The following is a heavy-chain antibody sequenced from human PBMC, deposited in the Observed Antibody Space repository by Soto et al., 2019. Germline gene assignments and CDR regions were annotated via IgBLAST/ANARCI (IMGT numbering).Heavy chain of an antibody. CDR2: IYYSGST. CDR3: ASRKGVAMVRGGYYGMDV. Sequence: QLQLQESGPGLVKPSETLSLTCTVSGGSISSSSYYWGWIRQPPGKGLEWIGSIYYSGSTYYNPSLKSRVTISVDTSKNQFSLKLSSVTAADTAVYYCASRKGVAMVRGGYYGMDVWGQGTTVTVSS. J-gene: IGHJ6*02. V-gene: IGHV4-39*01. D-gene: IGHD3-10*01. CDR1: GGSISSSSYY.